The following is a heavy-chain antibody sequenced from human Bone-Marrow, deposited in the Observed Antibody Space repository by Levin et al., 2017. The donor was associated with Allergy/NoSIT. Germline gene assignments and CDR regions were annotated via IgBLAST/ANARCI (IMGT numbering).Heavy chain of an antibody. D-gene: IGHD3-10*01. J-gene: IGHJ4*02. CDR3: ARDYYNSGSYDY. CDR2: IIPMLGIT. Sequence: ASVKVSCKTSGGTFNTYTIDWVRQAPGQGLEWMGRIIPMLGITNYAQKFQDRVAITADISTTTGYMELSSLRSEDTAVYYCARDYYNSGSYDYWGQGTLVTVSS. CDR1: GGTFNTYT. V-gene: IGHV1-69*04.